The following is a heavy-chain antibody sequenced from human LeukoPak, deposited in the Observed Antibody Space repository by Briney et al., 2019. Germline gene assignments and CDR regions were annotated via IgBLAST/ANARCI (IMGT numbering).Heavy chain of an antibody. V-gene: IGHV3-74*03. CDR2: IYSDGRSL. D-gene: IGHD6-19*01. J-gene: IGHJ4*02. Sequence: GGSLRLSCAESGFTFTGYWMHWVRQAPGKGLVWVSRIYSDGRSLTYADSVMGRFTISRDNAKNMLYLQMNSLRAEDTAVYYCARGRGLGELAVASFDSWGQGTLVTVSS. CDR3: ARGRGLGELAVASFDS. CDR1: GFTFTGYW.